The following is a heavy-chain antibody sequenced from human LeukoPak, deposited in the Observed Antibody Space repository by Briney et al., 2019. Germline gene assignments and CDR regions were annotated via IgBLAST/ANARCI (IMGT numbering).Heavy chain of an antibody. J-gene: IGHJ4*02. CDR1: GFTFRSYG. V-gene: IGHV3-30*18. D-gene: IGHD3-16*01. CDR2: ISYDGSNK. Sequence: GRSLRLSCAVSGFTFRSYGMHWVRQAPGKGLEWVAVISYDGSNKYYADSVKGRFTISRDNPKNTLYLQMNSLRAEDTAVYYCAKDGEGDYFDYWGQGTLVTVSS. CDR3: AKDGEGDYFDY.